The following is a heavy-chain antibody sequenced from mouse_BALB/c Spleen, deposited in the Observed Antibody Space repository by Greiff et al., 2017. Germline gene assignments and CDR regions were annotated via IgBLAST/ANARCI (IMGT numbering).Heavy chain of an antibody. J-gene: IGHJ4*01. CDR1: GYAFSSSW. Sequence: QVQLKESGPELVKPGASVKISCKASGYAFSSSWMNWVKQRPGQGLEWIGRIYPGDGDTNYNGKFKGKATLTADKSSSTAYMQLSSLTSVDSAVYFCARSGGYYGSSLYAMDYWGQGTSVTVSS. CDR2: IYPGDGDT. D-gene: IGHD1-1*01. V-gene: IGHV1-82*01. CDR3: ARSGGYYGSSLYAMDY.